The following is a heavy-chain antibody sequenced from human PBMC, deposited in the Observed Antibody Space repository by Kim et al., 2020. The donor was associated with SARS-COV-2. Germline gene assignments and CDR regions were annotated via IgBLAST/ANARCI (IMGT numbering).Heavy chain of an antibody. Sequence: GGSLRLSCAASGFTFSSFWMHWVRQAPGTGLLWVSRINNVGSATIYADSVKGRFTISRDNAKSTLYLQMNSLRVEDTAVYYCVRGSGNFGYGMGVCGQGNTVTV. V-gene: IGHV3-74*01. CDR2: INNVGSAT. D-gene: IGHD3-3*01. J-gene: IGHJ6*02. CDR3: VRGSGNFGYGMGV. CDR1: GFTFSSFW.